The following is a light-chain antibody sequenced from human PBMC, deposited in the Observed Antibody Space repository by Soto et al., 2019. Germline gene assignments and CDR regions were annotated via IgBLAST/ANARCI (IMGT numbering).Light chain of an antibody. CDR2: DAS. V-gene: IGKV1-5*01. CDR3: QQYNSYSPLS. CDR1: QSISSW. J-gene: IGKJ1*01. Sequence: DIQMTQSPSTLSASVGDRVTITCRASQSISSWLAWYQQKPGKAPKLLIYDASSLERGVPSRFSGSGSGTEFTLTISSLQPDDFATYYCQQYNSYSPLSFGQGTKVDIK.